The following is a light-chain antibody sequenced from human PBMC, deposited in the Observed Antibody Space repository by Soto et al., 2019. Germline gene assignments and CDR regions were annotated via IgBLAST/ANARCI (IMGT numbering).Light chain of an antibody. V-gene: IGKV1-12*01. Sequence: DIQMTQSPSSVSAPVGDRVTISCRASQDISKWLAWFQQKPGKAPKLLISAASTLQSGVPSRFGGSGSGTDFTLTIQSLQPEDIGAYYCQQASSFPHSFGQGTHIEIK. CDR1: QDISKW. J-gene: IGKJ2*01. CDR2: AAS. CDR3: QQASSFPHS.